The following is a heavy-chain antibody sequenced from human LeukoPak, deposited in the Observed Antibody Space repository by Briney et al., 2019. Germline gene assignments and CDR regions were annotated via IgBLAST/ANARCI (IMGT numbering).Heavy chain of an antibody. J-gene: IGHJ3*02. Sequence: ASVKVSCKASGYTFTDYYMHWVRQAPGQGLEWMGWVNPNSGGTNYAQKFQGWVTMTRDASISTAYMELNRLRSDDTAVYYCARGHYYDFLTGYSSGENAFDIWGQGTMVTVSS. CDR1: GYTFTDYY. V-gene: IGHV1-2*04. CDR3: ARGHYYDFLTGYSSGENAFDI. CDR2: VNPNSGGT. D-gene: IGHD3-9*01.